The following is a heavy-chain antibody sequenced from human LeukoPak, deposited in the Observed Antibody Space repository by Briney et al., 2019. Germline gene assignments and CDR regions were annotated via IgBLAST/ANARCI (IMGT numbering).Heavy chain of an antibody. Sequence: GGSLRLSCAASGFTFSDYYMSWIRQAPGKGLEWVSYISSSGSTIYYADSVKGRFTISRDNAKNSLYLQMNSMRAEDTAVYYCARDRDGYIYYYYYYMDVWGKGTTVTVSS. CDR2: ISSSGSTI. V-gene: IGHV3-11*01. CDR1: GFTFSDYY. D-gene: IGHD5-24*01. CDR3: ARDRDGYIYYYYYYMDV. J-gene: IGHJ6*03.